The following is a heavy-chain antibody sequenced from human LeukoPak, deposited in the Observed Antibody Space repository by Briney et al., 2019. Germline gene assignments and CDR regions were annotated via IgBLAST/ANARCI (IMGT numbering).Heavy chain of an antibody. J-gene: IGHJ4*02. CDR2: ISASSGST. Sequence: GGSLRLSCAASGFTFSDYYMSWIRQAPGKGLEWVSAISASSGSTYYADSVKGRFTISRDNSKKTLSLQINSLRAEDTAVYYCAKSSYSYGSGSFWTFDYWGQGTLVTVSS. D-gene: IGHD3-10*01. V-gene: IGHV3-23*01. CDR1: GFTFSDYY. CDR3: AKSSYSYGSGSFWTFDY.